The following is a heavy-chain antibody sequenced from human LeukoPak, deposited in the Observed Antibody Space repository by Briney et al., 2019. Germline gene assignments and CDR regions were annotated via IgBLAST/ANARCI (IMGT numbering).Heavy chain of an antibody. J-gene: IGHJ4*02. CDR1: GFSFEDYA. CDR2: VSWNSGNV. D-gene: IGHD5-12*01. V-gene: IGHV3-9*01. CDR3: ARIPSGYDRNYNFDY. Sequence: PGGSLRLSCAASGFSFEDYAMHWVRQPPGKGLEWVSGVSWNSGNVGYADSVKGRFTISRDNAKNFLYLQMSSLRSEDTAVYYCARIPSGYDRNYNFDYWGQGTLVIVSS.